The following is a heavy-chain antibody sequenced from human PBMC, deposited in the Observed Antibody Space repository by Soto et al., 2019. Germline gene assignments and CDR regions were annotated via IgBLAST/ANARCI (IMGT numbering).Heavy chain of an antibody. J-gene: IGHJ4*02. Sequence: QVQLQESGPGLVKPSQTLSLTCTVSVGSISSGGYYWSWIRQHPGKGLEWIGYIYYSGSTYYNPSLKSRVTTSVDTSKNQFSLKLSSVTAADTAVYYCARKATVTTCFDYWGQGTLVTVSS. V-gene: IGHV4-31*03. CDR2: IYYSGST. D-gene: IGHD4-17*01. CDR1: VGSISSGGYY. CDR3: ARKATVTTCFDY.